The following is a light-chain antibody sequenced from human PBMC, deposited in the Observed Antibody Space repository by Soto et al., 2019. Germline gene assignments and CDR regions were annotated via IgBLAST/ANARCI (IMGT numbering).Light chain of an antibody. CDR1: QGIATF. CDR2: AAS. V-gene: IGKV1-9*01. CDR3: QQFNDYP. J-gene: IGKJ4*01. Sequence: DIQLTQSPSFLSASVGDRVTITCRASQGIATFLAWYQQKPGKAPKLLISAASPLKTGVPSRFSGRGSGTEFTLTISSPQPEAFATYYCQQFNDYPFGGGTKVDIK.